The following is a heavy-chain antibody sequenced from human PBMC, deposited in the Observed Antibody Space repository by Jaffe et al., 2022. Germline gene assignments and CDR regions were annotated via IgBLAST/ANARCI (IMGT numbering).Heavy chain of an antibody. D-gene: IGHD1-26*01. V-gene: IGHV1-69*08. Sequence: QVQLVQSGAEVKKPGSSVKVSCKASGGTFSSYTISWVRQAPGQGLEWMGRIIPILGIANYAQKFQGRVTITADKSTSTAYMELSSLRSEDTAVYYCARDNSVGATRYYYYYMDVWGKGTTVTVSS. CDR2: IIPILGIA. CDR3: ARDNSVGATRYYYYYMDV. J-gene: IGHJ6*03. CDR1: GGTFSSYT.